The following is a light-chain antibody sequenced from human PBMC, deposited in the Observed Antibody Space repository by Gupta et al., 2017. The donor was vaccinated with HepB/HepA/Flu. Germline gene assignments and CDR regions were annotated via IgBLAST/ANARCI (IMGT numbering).Light chain of an antibody. Sequence: EIVFSQSSGTLSLSPGETVTLSCAASETVKTFYLSWYQQKPGQTPTLLVYGASNSAADIPDRFRGVASGTELTLTISRLEPEDFAVYYCLYGCYSLLTFGQGTLMEI. J-gene: IGKJ5*01. CDR1: ETVKTFY. V-gene: IGKV3-20*01. CDR3: LYGCYSLLT. CDR2: GAS.